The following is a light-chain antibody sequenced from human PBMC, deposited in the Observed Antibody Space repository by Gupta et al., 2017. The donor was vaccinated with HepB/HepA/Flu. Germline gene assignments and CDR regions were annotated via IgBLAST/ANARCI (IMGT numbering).Light chain of an antibody. J-gene: IGKJ1*01. CDR2: KVS. Sequence: DALLTQSPVFLPVTLGQPASISCRSSQSLVFADGRIYLDWFQQRPSQPPRRLIYKVSNRDSGVPDRFSGSGSGTDFTLKISRVEAEDVGIYYCMQGSGWPWTFGQGTXVEI. V-gene: IGKV2-30*01. CDR1: QSLVFADGRIY. CDR3: MQGSGWPWT.